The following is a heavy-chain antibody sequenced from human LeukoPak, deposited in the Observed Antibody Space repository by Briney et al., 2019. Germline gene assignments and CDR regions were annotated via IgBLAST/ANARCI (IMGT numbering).Heavy chain of an antibody. D-gene: IGHD3-16*02. CDR1: GGSISSSSYY. V-gene: IGHV4-39*07. Sequence: PSETLSLTCTVSGGSISSSSYYWGWIRQPPGRGLEWIGEINHSGSTNYNPSLKSRVTISVDTSKNQFSLKLSSVTAADTAVYYCARLGTFGGVIDPYAFDIWGQGTMVTVSS. CDR2: INHSGST. J-gene: IGHJ3*02. CDR3: ARLGTFGGVIDPYAFDI.